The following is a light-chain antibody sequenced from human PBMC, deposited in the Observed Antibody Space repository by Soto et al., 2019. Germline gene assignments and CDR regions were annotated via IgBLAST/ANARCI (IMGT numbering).Light chain of an antibody. Sequence: DIQMTQSPSSLSASVGDRVTITCRASQTISSYLNWYQQKPGKVPELLIYTASNLQSGVPSRFSGSGSGTHFTLIISSLQPDDFATYYCQQSYSIPYTFGQGTKLEIK. CDR1: QTISSY. J-gene: IGKJ2*01. CDR2: TAS. CDR3: QQSYSIPYT. V-gene: IGKV1-39*01.